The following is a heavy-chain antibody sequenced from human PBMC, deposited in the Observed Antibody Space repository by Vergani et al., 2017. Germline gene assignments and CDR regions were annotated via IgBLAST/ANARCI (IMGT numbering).Heavy chain of an antibody. D-gene: IGHD2-2*01. Sequence: QVQLQESGPGLVKPSGTLSLTCAVSGGSLSSSNWWSWVRQPPGKGLEWIGEVYHSGSTNYNPSLKSRVTISVDKSKNQFSLKLSSVTAADTAVYYCARDPESPAANFGLDYWGQGTLVTVSS. CDR3: ARDPESPAANFGLDY. J-gene: IGHJ4*02. CDR1: GGSLSSSNW. CDR2: VYHSGST. V-gene: IGHV4-4*02.